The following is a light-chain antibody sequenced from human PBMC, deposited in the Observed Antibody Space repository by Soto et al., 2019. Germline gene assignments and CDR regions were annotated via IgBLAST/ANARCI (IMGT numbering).Light chain of an antibody. J-gene: IGKJ5*01. V-gene: IGKV3-20*01. CDR3: QQYGSSLIT. Sequence: EIVMTQSPDTLSVSPGERATLSCRASQSISSNLAWYLQKVGQAPRLLIYGASSRATGIPDRFSGSGSGTDFTLTISRLEPEDFAVYYCQQYGSSLITFGQGTRLEIK. CDR2: GAS. CDR1: QSISSN.